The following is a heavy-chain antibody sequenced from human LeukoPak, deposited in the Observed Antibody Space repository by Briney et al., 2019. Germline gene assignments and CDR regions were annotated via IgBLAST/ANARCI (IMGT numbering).Heavy chain of an antibody. CDR3: AKDQYSSSYYFDY. D-gene: IGHD6-6*01. CDR2: IRYDGSNK. CDR1: GFTFSSYG. V-gene: IGHV3-30*02. Sequence: GGSLRLSCAASGFTFSSYGMHWVRQAPGKGLEWVAFIRYDGSNKYYADSVKGRFTISRDNSKNTLYLQMNSLRAEDTAVYYCAKDQYSSSYYFDYWGQGTLVTVSS. J-gene: IGHJ4*02.